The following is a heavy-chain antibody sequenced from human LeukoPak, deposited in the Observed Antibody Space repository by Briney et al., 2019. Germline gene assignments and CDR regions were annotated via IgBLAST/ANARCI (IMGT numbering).Heavy chain of an antibody. D-gene: IGHD2-2*01. Sequence: SQTLSLTCAISGDSVSSNSAAWNWIGQSPSGGLQWLGRTYYRSKWYNDYALSVKSRITINPDTSKNQFSLQLISVTPEDTAVYYCARDQRGLETTMPFDYWGQGTLVTVSS. J-gene: IGHJ4*02. CDR1: GDSVSSNSAA. V-gene: IGHV6-1*01. CDR3: ARDQRGLETTMPFDY. CDR2: TYYRSKWYN.